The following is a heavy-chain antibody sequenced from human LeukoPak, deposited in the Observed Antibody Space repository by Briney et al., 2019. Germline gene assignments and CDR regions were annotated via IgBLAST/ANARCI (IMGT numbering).Heavy chain of an antibody. V-gene: IGHV4-39*01. Sequence: SETLSLTCTVSGGSISSGSYYWGWVRQPPGKGLDWIGTIYYGGSTYSTPSLKSRVTISVDTSKNQFSLKLTPVTAADTAVYYCARHALTTVAAGFDYWGQGTLVSVSS. D-gene: IGHD4-23*01. J-gene: IGHJ4*02. CDR1: GGSISSGSYY. CDR2: IYYGGST. CDR3: ARHALTTVAAGFDY.